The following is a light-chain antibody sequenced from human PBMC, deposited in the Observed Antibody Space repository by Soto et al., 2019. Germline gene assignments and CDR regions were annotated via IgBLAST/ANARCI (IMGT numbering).Light chain of an antibody. V-gene: IGKV3-20*01. J-gene: IGKJ4*01. CDR1: QSVHSNF. CDR3: HQYGASPLT. Sequence: GLAQSPGALSLSQGERATLSCRASQSVHSNFLAWYQHKPGQAPRLLIYGASSRATGIPDRFSGSVSGRDFTLTISRLEPEDFVVYYCHQYGASPLTFGGGSKVDI. CDR2: GAS.